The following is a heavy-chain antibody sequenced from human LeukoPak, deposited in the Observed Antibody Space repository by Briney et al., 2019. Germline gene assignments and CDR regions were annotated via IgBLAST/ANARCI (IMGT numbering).Heavy chain of an antibody. Sequence: PGRSLRLSCAASGFTFSSYGMHWVRQAPGKGLEWVAVISYDGSNKYYADSVKGRFTISRDNSKNTLYLQMNSLRAEDTAVYYCATVTYYYDSSGFAFDIWGQGTMVTVSS. CDR1: GFTFSSYG. CDR3: ATVTYYYDSSGFAFDI. CDR2: ISYDGSNK. J-gene: IGHJ3*02. V-gene: IGHV3-30*03. D-gene: IGHD3-22*01.